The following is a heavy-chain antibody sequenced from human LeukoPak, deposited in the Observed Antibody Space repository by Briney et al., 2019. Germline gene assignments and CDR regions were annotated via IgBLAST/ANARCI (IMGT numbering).Heavy chain of an antibody. CDR1: GFTFSDHY. Sequence: RGSLRLSCAASGFTFSDHYMGWVRPASGERLEWVGRIYNKANSYTTEYAACVKGRFSISRDDSKNSLYLQMNSLKTEDTAVYYCAREGGYGNSVTGYTYFDYWGQGTLVTVSS. J-gene: IGHJ4*02. CDR3: AREGGYGNSVTGYTYFDY. D-gene: IGHD2/OR15-2a*01. CDR2: IYNKANSYTT. V-gene: IGHV3-72*01.